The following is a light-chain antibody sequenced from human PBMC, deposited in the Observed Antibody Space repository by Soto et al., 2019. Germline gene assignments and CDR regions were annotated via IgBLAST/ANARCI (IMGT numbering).Light chain of an antibody. CDR3: QQYNNWPWT. CDR1: QSVSSN. J-gene: IGKJ1*01. CDR2: GAS. V-gene: IGKV3-15*01. Sequence: EIVMTQSPATLSVSPGERATLSCRASQSVSSNLAWYQQKPGQAPRLLIYGASTRATGIPARFSGSGSGTEFTLTISSLKSEHFAVYYCQQYNNWPWTFGQWTKVEIK.